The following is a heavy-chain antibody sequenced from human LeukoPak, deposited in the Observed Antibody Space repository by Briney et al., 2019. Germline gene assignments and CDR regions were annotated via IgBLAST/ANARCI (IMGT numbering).Heavy chain of an antibody. D-gene: IGHD6-13*01. CDR3: ARGGYSSSWYGSLGTYYFDY. V-gene: IGHV1-69*13. CDR2: IIPIFGTA. Sequence: SVKVSCKASGGTFSSYAISWVRQAPGQGLEWMGGIIPIFGTANYAQKFQGRVTITADESTSTAYMELSGLRSEDTAVYYCARGGYSSSWYGSLGTYYFDYWGQGALVTVSS. J-gene: IGHJ4*02. CDR1: GGTFSSYA.